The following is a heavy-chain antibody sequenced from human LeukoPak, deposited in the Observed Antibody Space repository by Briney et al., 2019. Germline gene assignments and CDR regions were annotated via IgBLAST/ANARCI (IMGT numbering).Heavy chain of an antibody. J-gene: IGHJ4*02. CDR1: GFTFTTYS. Sequence: GGSLRLSCEASGFTFTTYSMTWVRQAPGKGLEWVSIISSGSSAIFSADALKGRFTISRDDAKNLLYLDMNSLRAEDTAVYYCVRGHTAVTRHFDSWGQGTLVTVSS. V-gene: IGHV3-21*01. CDR2: ISSGSSAI. CDR3: VRGHTAVTRHFDS. D-gene: IGHD4-17*01.